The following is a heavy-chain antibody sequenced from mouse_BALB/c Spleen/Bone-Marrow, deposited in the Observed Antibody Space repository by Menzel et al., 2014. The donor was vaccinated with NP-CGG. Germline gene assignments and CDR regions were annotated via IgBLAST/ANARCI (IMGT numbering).Heavy chain of an antibody. CDR2: INSNGGST. V-gene: IGHV5-6-3*01. Sequence: EVQLQESGGGLVQPGGSLKLSCAASGFTFSSYGMSWVRQTPDKRLELVATINSNGGSTYYPDSVKGRFTISRDNAKNTLYLQMSSLKSEDTAMYYCARERDGYFRDAIDYWGQGTSVTVSS. CDR3: ARERDGYFRDAIDY. CDR1: GFTFSSYG. J-gene: IGHJ4*01. D-gene: IGHD2-3*01.